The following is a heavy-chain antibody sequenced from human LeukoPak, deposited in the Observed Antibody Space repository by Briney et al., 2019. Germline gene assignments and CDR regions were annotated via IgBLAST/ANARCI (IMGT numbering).Heavy chain of an antibody. CDR2: IIPIFGTA. CDR1: GGTFSSYA. Sequence: ASVKVSCKASGGTFSSYAISWVRQAPGQGLEWMGGIIPIFGTANYAQKFQGRVTITTDESTSTAYMELSSLRSEDTAVYYCARGFPYEGVFDYWGQGTLVTVSS. J-gene: IGHJ4*02. D-gene: IGHD3-22*01. CDR3: ARGFPYEGVFDY. V-gene: IGHV1-69*05.